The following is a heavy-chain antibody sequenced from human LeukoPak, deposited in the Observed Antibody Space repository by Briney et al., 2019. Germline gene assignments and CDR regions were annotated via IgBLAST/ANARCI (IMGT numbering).Heavy chain of an antibody. D-gene: IGHD5-18*01. CDR1: GFIFSNAW. CDR2: IKTETDGGTI. J-gene: IGHJ4*02. V-gene: IGHV3-15*01. Sequence: GGSLRLSCVGSGFIFSNAWTSWVRQAPGKGLEWVGRIKTETDGGTIDYAAPVKGRFTISRDDSKNALYLQMNSLKTEDTAVYYCTTPQLWLRGALGYWGQGTLVTVTS. CDR3: TTPQLWLRGALGY.